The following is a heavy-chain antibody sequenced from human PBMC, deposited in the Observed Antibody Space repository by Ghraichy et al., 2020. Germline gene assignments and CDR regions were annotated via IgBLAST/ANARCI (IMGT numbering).Heavy chain of an antibody. CDR1: GGSFSDYY. CDR3: ATLSIAYSYGNVDY. CDR2: INHSGST. V-gene: IGHV4-34*01. D-gene: IGHD5-18*01. J-gene: IGHJ4*02. Sequence: SETLSLTCAVYGGSFSDYYWSWIRQPPGKGLEWIGEINHSGSTNYNPSLKSRVTISVDTSKNQFSLKLSSVTAADTAVYYCATLSIAYSYGNVDYWGQGTLVTVSS.